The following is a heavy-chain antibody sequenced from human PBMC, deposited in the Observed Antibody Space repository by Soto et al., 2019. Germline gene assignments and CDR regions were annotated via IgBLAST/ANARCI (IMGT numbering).Heavy chain of an antibody. D-gene: IGHD1-26*01. V-gene: IGHV1-46*01. CDR3: AREAIVAGATTGMDV. Sequence: XSGKVSCTASVYTLTTFFMHLVRQAPGQGLEWMGVINPGYPAGRSTTYAQKLQGRVTMTTDTSTSTVFMELSRLRSDDTAVYYCAREAIVAGATTGMDVWGQGTTVTVSS. J-gene: IGHJ6*02. CDR1: VYTLTTFF. CDR2: INPGYPAGRST.